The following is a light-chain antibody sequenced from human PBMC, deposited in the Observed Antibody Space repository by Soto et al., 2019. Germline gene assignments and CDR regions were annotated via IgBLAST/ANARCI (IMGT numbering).Light chain of an antibody. CDR3: QQSYNTPIT. CDR1: QTISNF. Sequence: DIQMTQSPSSLSASVGDRVTITCRASQTISNFLNCYQHKPGKAPRLLIFAASSFQSGVPSRFSGSGSGTDFTLTISSLQPEDFATYYCQQSYNTPITFGQGTRLEIK. V-gene: IGKV1-39*01. CDR2: AAS. J-gene: IGKJ5*01.